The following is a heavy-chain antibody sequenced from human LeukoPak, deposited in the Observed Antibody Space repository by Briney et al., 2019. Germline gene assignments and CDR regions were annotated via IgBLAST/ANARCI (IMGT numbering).Heavy chain of an antibody. J-gene: IGHJ6*02. CDR2: INHSGST. D-gene: IGHD5-24*01. Sequence: SETLSLTCAVYGGSFSGYYWSWIRQPPGKGLEWIGEINHSGSTYYNPSLKSRVTISVDTSKNQFSLKLSSVTAADTAVYYCARLRDGYNYYYYYGMDVWGQGTTVTVSS. V-gene: IGHV4-34*01. CDR3: ARLRDGYNYYYYYGMDV. CDR1: GGSFSGYY.